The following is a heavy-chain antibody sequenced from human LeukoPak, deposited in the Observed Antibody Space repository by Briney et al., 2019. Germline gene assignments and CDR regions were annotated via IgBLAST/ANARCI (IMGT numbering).Heavy chain of an antibody. D-gene: IGHD3-10*01. CDR2: INPNSGGT. CDR1: GYTFTGCY. V-gene: IGHV1-2*06. Sequence: ASVKVSCKASGYTFTGCYMHWVRQAPGQGLEWMGRINPNSGGTNYAQKFQGRVTMTRDTSISTAYMELSRLRSDDTAVYYCARDWFGLNWFDPWGQGTLVTVSS. CDR3: ARDWFGLNWFDP. J-gene: IGHJ5*02.